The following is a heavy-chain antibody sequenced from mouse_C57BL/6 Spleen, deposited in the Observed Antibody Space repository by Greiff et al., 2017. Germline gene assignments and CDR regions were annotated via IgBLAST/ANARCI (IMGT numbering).Heavy chain of an antibody. CDR1: GYTFTSYW. V-gene: IGHV1-5*01. Sequence: EVQRVESGTVLARPGASVKMSCKTSGYTFTSYWMHWVKQRPGQGLEWIGAIYPGNSDTNYNQKFKGKATLTVDTSSSTAYMQLSSLTSEDSAVYYCARWISNYDYWGQGTTLTVSS. J-gene: IGHJ2*01. D-gene: IGHD2-5*01. CDR2: IYPGNSDT. CDR3: ARWISNYDY.